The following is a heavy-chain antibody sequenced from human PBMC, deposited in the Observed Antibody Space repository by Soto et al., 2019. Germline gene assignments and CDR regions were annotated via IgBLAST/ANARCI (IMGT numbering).Heavy chain of an antibody. Sequence: QVQLVESGGGVVQPGRSLRLSCAASGFTFSSYGMHWVRQAPGKGLEWVAVIWYDGSNKYYADSVKGRFTISRDNSKNALNLQMNSLRAEDTAVYYCAREIRDYGDTPGMDVWGQGTTVTVSS. CDR1: GFTFSSYG. V-gene: IGHV3-33*01. J-gene: IGHJ6*02. CDR3: AREIRDYGDTPGMDV. D-gene: IGHD4-17*01. CDR2: IWYDGSNK.